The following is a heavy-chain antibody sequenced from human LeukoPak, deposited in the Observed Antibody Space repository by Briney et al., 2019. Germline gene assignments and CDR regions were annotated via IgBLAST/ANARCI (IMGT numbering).Heavy chain of an antibody. CDR3: ARGIGYQLLQYNY. CDR2: ISSSSSYI. V-gene: IGHV3-21*01. CDR1: GFTFSSYS. Sequence: GGSLRLSCAASGFTFSSYSMNWVRQAPGKGREWVSSISSSSSYIYYADSVKGRFTISRDNAKNSLYLQMNSLRAEDTAVYYCARGIGYQLLQYNYWGQGTLVTVSS. J-gene: IGHJ4*02. D-gene: IGHD2-2*01.